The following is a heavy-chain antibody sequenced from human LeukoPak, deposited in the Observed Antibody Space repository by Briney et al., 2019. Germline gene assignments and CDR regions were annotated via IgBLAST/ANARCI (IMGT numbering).Heavy chain of an antibody. CDR2: MNPNSGNT. V-gene: IGHV1-8*03. Sequence: ASVKVSCKASGYTFTGYYMHWVRQATGQGLEWMGWMNPNSGNTGYAQKFQGRVTITRNTSISTAYMELSSLRSEDTAVYYCARANYYDSSGLTYYYYYMDVWGKGTTVTVSS. J-gene: IGHJ6*03. CDR3: ARANYYDSSGLTYYYYYMDV. D-gene: IGHD3-22*01. CDR1: GYTFTGYY.